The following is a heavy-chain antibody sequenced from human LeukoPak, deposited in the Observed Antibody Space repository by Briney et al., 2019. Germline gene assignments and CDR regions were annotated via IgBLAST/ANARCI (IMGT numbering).Heavy chain of an antibody. CDR2: IVVDSDNT. CDR1: GFTFTSRSA. J-gene: IGHJ5*02. V-gene: IGHV1-58*01. D-gene: IGHD6-13*01. CDR3: AAPYTSSWFDL. Sequence: SVKVSCKASGFTFTSRSAVQWVRQARGQRLEWIGWIVVDSDNTNYAEDFQERVTITRDMSASTSYMELSSLRSEDTAVYFCAAPYTSSWFDLWGQGTLVTVSS.